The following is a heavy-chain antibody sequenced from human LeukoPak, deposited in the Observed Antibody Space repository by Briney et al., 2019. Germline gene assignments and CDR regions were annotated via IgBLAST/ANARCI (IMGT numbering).Heavy chain of an antibody. V-gene: IGHV3-43*02. CDR1: GFIFDDYA. CDR3: ARESERSGWYDY. CDR2: ISGDGGST. D-gene: IGHD6-19*01. Sequence: GGSLRLSCAAPGFIFDDYAIHWVRQAPGKGLEWVSLISGDGGSTFYADSVKGRFTTSRDNSKNSLYLQMSSLRSEDTALYYCARESERSGWYDYWGQGTLVTVSS. J-gene: IGHJ4*02.